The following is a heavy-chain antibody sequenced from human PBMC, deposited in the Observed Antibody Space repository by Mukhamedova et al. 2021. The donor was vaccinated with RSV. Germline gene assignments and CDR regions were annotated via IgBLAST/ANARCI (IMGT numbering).Heavy chain of an antibody. J-gene: IGHJ4*03. D-gene: IGHD2-21*01. Sequence: YWIHWVRQAPGQGLEWMGSINPSGGSTRYAENLQGRVTMTRDTSSSTVYMEVSSLTSEDTAVYYCARDRPSRDCGAGCYFDYW. CDR3: ARDRPSRDCGAGCYFDY. CDR2: INPSGGST. V-gene: IGHV1-46*01. CDR1: YW.